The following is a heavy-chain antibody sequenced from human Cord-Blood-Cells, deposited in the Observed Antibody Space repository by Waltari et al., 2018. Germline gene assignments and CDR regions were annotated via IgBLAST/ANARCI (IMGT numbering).Heavy chain of an antibody. D-gene: IGHD2-2*01. Sequence: QVQLQESGPGLVKPSQTLSLTCTVSGGSISSGGYYWSWIRQHPGKGLEWIGYLSYSGSTYYNPSLKSRVTISVDTSKNQFSLKLSSVTAADTAVYYCARGDIVVVPAALIYYYYGMDVWGQGTTVTVSS. V-gene: IGHV4-31*03. CDR1: GGSISSGGYY. J-gene: IGHJ6*02. CDR3: ARGDIVVVPAALIYYYYGMDV. CDR2: LSYSGST.